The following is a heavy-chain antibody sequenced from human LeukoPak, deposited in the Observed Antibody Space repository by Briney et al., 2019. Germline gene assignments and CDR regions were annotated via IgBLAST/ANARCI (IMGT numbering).Heavy chain of an antibody. CDR3: AREMAAAGTFDY. Sequence: GGSLRLSCAASGFTFSSYSMNWVRQAPGKGLEWVSSISSSSSYIYYADSVKGRFTISRDNAKNTLYLQMNSLRAEDTAVYYCAREMAAAGTFDYWGQGTLVTVSS. J-gene: IGHJ4*02. CDR1: GFTFSSYS. V-gene: IGHV3-21*01. D-gene: IGHD6-13*01. CDR2: ISSSSSYI.